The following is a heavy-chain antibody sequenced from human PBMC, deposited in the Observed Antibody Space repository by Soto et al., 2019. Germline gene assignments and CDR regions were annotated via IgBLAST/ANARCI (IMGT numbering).Heavy chain of an antibody. CDR2: IYYSGST. D-gene: IGHD3-10*01. CDR3: ARVSRRITMVRGVPNWFDP. CDR1: GGSISSYY. J-gene: IGHJ5*02. V-gene: IGHV4-59*01. Sequence: QVQLQESGPGLVKPSETLSLTCTVSGGSISSYYWSWIRQPPGKGLEWIGYIYYSGSTNYNPSLKSRVTRSVDTYKNQFSLKLSFVTAADTAVYYCARVSRRITMVRGVPNWFDPWGQGTLVTVAS.